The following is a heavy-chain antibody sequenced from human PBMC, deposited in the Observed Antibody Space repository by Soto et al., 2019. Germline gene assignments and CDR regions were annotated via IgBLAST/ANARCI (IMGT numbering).Heavy chain of an antibody. CDR2: ISSSGSTI. J-gene: IGHJ4*02. CDR3: ARDTPTYDY. CDR1: GFTFSDYY. V-gene: IGHV3-11*01. Sequence: PGGSLRLSCAASGFTFSDYYMSWIRQVPGKGREWVSYISSSGSTIYYADSVKGRFTISRDKANNSLYLQMKSLRADDTAVYYYARDTPTYDYWGQGTLVNVSS.